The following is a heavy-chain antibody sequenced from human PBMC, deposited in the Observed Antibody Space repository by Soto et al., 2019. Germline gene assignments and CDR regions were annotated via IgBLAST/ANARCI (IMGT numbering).Heavy chain of an antibody. V-gene: IGHV4-31*03. D-gene: IGHD5-18*01. CDR1: GGSIRSGCYY. Sequence: QVQLQESGPGLVKPSQTLSLTCTVSGGSIRSGCYYWRWVRQNPRSGLEWLGNIYYSGNTYYNPPLKSRLTISVDTSKNQFSLNLSSVTAADTAVYYCARDRLMATAGTARHYFGLDVWGQGTTVTVSS. J-gene: IGHJ6*02. CDR3: ARDRLMATAGTARHYFGLDV. CDR2: IYYSGNT.